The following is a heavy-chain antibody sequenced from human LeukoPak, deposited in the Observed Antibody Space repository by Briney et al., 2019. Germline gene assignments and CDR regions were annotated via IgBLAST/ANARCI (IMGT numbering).Heavy chain of an antibody. V-gene: IGHV3-9*01. Sequence: GGSLSLSCAASGFTFDDYAMHWVRHAPAQGLEWGSGISWNIGSIGYADSVKGRFTIHRDNAKISLYLQMNSLRAEDTALYYCAKGSYAVAGRFDYWGQGTLVTVSS. J-gene: IGHJ4*02. CDR1: GFTFDDYA. CDR2: ISWNIGSI. D-gene: IGHD6-19*01. CDR3: AKGSYAVAGRFDY.